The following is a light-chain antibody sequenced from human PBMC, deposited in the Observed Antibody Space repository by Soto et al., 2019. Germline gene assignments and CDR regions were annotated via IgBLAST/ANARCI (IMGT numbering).Light chain of an antibody. Sequence: EIVLTQSPGTLSLSPGESATLSCRASQSVGRNYLAWFQHKPDQAPRLLIYDASNRATGVPDRFSGSGSGTDFTHSVTRLEPEDFAVYYCHQYALSPLTFGGGTTVEIK. V-gene: IGKV3-20*01. J-gene: IGKJ4*01. CDR2: DAS. CDR3: HQYALSPLT. CDR1: QSVGRNY.